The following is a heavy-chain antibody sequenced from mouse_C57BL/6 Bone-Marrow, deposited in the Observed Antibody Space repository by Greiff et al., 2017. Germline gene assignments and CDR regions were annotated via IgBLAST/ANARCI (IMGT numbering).Heavy chain of an antibody. CDR3: AGGDYYDGTGFDY. Sequence: VQLQQPGAELVMPGASVKLSCKASGYTFTSYWMHWVKQRPGQGLEWLGEIDPSDSYTNYNQKFKGKSTLTVDKSSSTAYLQLSSMTSEDSAVYYCAGGDYYDGTGFDYWGQGTTLTVSS. J-gene: IGHJ2*01. D-gene: IGHD1-1*01. V-gene: IGHV1-69*01. CDR2: IDPSDSYT. CDR1: GYTFTSYW.